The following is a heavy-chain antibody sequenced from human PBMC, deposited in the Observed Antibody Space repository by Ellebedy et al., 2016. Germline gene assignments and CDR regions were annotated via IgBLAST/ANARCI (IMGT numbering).Heavy chain of an antibody. CDR2: VYYTGGT. CDR3: APSYDDYNPNYFDP. V-gene: IGHV4-39*01. Sequence: SETLSLTCSVSGGSISRNSHYWAWIRLSPGKGLEWIGSVYYTGGTYYNPSLKSRVTISIYASNNQFSLRMTSVTAADTAIYYCAPSYDDYNPNYFDPWGQGTLVTVSS. J-gene: IGHJ5*02. CDR1: GGSISRNSHY. D-gene: IGHD4-17*01.